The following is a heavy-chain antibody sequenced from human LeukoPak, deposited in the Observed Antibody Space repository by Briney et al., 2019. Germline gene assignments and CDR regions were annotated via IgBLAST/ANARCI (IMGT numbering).Heavy chain of an antibody. V-gene: IGHV4-59*01. D-gene: IGHD2-21*01. CDR3: ASLYCGGDCYIAY. Sequence: PSETLSLTCAVYGGSFSGYYWTWVRQPPGKGLEWIGYIYYSGSTNYNPSLKSRVTISADTSKNQFSLKLSSVTAADTAVYYCASLYCGGDCYIAYWGQGTLVTVSS. J-gene: IGHJ4*02. CDR2: IYYSGST. CDR1: GGSFSGYY.